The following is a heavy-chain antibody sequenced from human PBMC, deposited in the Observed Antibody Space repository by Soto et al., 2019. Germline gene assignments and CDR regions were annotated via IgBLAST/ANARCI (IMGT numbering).Heavy chain of an antibody. D-gene: IGHD2-8*01. V-gene: IGHV3-74*01. J-gene: IGHJ4*02. CDR2: ISGDGTTT. CDR3: AIQDCTNDVCLEAAVTVGGALEY. CDR1: GFTFSKYW. Sequence: EVQPVESGGGLGQPGKALRLSCAASGFTFSKYWMHWARQAPGKGPVWVSYISGDGTTTDYADSVKGRFTISRDNAKNTLYLQMDSVGVEETAVYYCAIQDCTNDVCLEAAVTVGGALEYWGQGAQVTVTS.